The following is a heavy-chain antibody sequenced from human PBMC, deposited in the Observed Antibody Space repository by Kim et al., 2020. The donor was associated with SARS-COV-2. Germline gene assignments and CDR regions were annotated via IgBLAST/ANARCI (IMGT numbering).Heavy chain of an antibody. Sequence: LSLTCAASGFTFSRYGLHWVRQAPGKGLEWLAVISHDESEKFYADSVKGRFTISRDTSNSMLYLEMKSLKTEDTAVYFCAKGSTGSGYSSADHWGQGTLVTVSS. J-gene: IGHJ5*02. CDR2: ISHDESEK. D-gene: IGHD5-12*01. CDR3: AKGSTGSGYSSADH. CDR1: GFTFSRYG. V-gene: IGHV3-30*18.